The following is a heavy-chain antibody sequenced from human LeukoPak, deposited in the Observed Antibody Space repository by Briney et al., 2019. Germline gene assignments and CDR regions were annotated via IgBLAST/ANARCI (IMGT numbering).Heavy chain of an antibody. V-gene: IGHV1-69*04. CDR1: GGTFSSYA. CDR3: AKGIAAEYYYFDY. J-gene: IGHJ4*02. D-gene: IGHD6-13*01. Sequence: SVKVSCKASGGTFSSYAISWVRQAPGQGLEWMGRIIPILGIANYAQKFQGRVTITADKSTSTAYMELSSLRSEDTAVYYCAKGIAAEYYYFDYWGQGTLVTVSS. CDR2: IIPILGIA.